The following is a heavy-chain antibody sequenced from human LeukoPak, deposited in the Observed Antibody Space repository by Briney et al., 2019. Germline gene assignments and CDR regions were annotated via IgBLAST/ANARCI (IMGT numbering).Heavy chain of an antibody. CDR1: GGSLSSYY. V-gene: IGHV4-59*08. Sequence: SETLSLTCTVSGGSLSSYYWSWIRQPPGKGLEWIGYIYYSGSTNYNPSLKSRVTISVDTSKNQFSLKLSSVTAADTAVYYCARSGCSGGSCRRNFDYWGQGTLVTVSS. CDR3: ARSGCSGGSCRRNFDY. J-gene: IGHJ4*02. CDR2: IYYSGST. D-gene: IGHD2-15*01.